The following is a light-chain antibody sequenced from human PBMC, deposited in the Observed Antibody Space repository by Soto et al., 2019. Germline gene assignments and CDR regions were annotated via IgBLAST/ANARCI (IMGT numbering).Light chain of an antibody. J-gene: IGKJ4*01. V-gene: IGKV3-15*01. CDR3: QQYHKWPLT. Sequence: ELVMTQSPATLSVSPGERATLSCRASQSVSTNLAWYQQKPGQGPRLLIYGASTRATGIPARFSGSGSGTEFILTISSLQSEDVAVYYCQQYHKWPLTFGGGTKVEV. CDR2: GAS. CDR1: QSVSTN.